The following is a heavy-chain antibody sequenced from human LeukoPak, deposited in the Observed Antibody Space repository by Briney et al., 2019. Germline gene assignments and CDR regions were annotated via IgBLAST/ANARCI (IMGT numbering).Heavy chain of an antibody. V-gene: IGHV3-23*01. Sequence: GGSLRLSCAASGFTFTNFAMKWVRQAPGKGLEWVADISGGGEHTFYADSVKGRFTISRDNSKDTLHLQMNILRPEDTALYYCASGPYSSSYFASGGQEPWSPSPQ. J-gene: IGHJ4*01. D-gene: IGHD6-13*01. CDR3: ASGPYSSSYFAS. CDR1: GFTFTNFA. CDR2: ISGGGEHT.